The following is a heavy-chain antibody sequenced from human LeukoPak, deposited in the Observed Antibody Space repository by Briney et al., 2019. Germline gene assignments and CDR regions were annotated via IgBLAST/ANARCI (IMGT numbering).Heavy chain of an antibody. V-gene: IGHV4-4*07. J-gene: IGHJ4*02. CDR2: FYTSGNT. CDR1: GGSISNYY. CDR3: ARESTVTTRGLDY. Sequence: PSETLSLTCTVSGGSISNYYWTWIRQPAGKGLEWIGRFYTSGNTNYNPSLKSRVTISVDTSKNQFSLHLNSVTAADTAVYFCARESTVTTRGLDYWGQGTLVTVSS. D-gene: IGHD4-17*01.